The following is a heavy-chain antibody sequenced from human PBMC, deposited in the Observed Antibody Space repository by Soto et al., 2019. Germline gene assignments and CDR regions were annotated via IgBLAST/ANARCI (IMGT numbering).Heavy chain of an antibody. J-gene: IGHJ4*02. CDR1: GFSVSGND. V-gene: IGHV3-53*01. CDR2: IYSGGST. CDR3: ARASSRWGSDAAH. Sequence: EVQVVESGGGLIQPGGSLRLSCAASGFSVSGNDMGWVRQAPGKGLEWVSAIYSGGSTHYADSVKGRFTISRDNSKNTLYLQMNSLRAEETAVYYCARASSRWGSDAAHWGQGTLVTVSS. D-gene: IGHD7-27*01.